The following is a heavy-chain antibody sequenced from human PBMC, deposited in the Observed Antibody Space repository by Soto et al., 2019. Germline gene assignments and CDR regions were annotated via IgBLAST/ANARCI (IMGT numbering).Heavy chain of an antibody. CDR3: AKDLVMQLWLIMDYYGMDV. Sequence: SLRLSCAASGFTFSSYGMHWVRQAPGKGLEWVAVISYDGSNKYYADSVKGRFTISRDNSKNTLYLQMNSLRAEDTAVYYCAKDLVMQLWLIMDYYGMDVWGQGTTVTVSS. D-gene: IGHD5-18*01. CDR1: GFTFSSYG. J-gene: IGHJ6*02. CDR2: ISYDGSNK. V-gene: IGHV3-30*18.